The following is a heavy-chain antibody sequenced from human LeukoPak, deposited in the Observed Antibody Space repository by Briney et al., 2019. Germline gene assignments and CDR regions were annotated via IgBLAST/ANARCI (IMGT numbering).Heavy chain of an antibody. J-gene: IGHJ4*02. Sequence: SETLSLTCTVSGGSISSGGYYWIRQPAGKGLEWIGRTDTSGSTNYNPSLKSRITISLDTSKNQFSLKLSSVTAADTAVYYCARGDMEVAGFYYFDCWGQGTLVTVSS. CDR2: TDTSGST. D-gene: IGHD6-19*01. CDR3: ARGDMEVAGFYYFDC. CDR1: GGSISSGG. V-gene: IGHV4-61*02.